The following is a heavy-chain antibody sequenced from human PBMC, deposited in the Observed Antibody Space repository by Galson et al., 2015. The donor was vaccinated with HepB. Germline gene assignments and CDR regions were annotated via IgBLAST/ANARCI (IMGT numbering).Heavy chain of an antibody. CDR1: GYTFFSYW. CDR3: ARTEENLYSSGWYSSYFDS. CDR2: IYPGDSDT. V-gene: IGHV5-51*03. J-gene: IGHJ4*02. D-gene: IGHD6-19*01. Sequence: QSGAEVKKPGESLRISCKASGYTFFSYWIGWVRQMPGKGLEWIGIIYPGDSDTRYSPSFQGQVTMSADRSITTAYLQWSSLKASDTAMYYCARTEENLYSSGWYSSYFDSWGQGTLVTVSS.